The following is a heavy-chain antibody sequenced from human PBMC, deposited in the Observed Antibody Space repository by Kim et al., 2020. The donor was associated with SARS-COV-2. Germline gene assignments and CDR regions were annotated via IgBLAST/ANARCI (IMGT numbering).Heavy chain of an antibody. Sequence: SETLSLTCTVSGGSISSYYWSWIRQPPGKGLEWIGYIYYSGSTNYNPSLKSRVTISVDTSKNQFSLKLSSVTAADTAVYYCARRAYYYGSGSYYNVGAFDYWGQGTLVTVSS. D-gene: IGHD3-10*01. V-gene: IGHV4-59*08. CDR1: GGSISSYY. CDR2: IYYSGST. J-gene: IGHJ4*02. CDR3: ARRAYYYGSGSYYNVGAFDY.